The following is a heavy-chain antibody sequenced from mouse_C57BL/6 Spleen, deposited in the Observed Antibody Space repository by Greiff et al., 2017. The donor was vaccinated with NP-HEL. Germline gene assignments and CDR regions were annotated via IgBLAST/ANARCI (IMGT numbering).Heavy chain of an antibody. J-gene: IGHJ3*01. D-gene: IGHD2-3*01. CDR2: INPNNGGT. V-gene: IGHV1-18*01. Sequence: EVQLQQSGPELVKPGASVKIPCKASGYTFTDYNMDWVKQSHGKSLEWIGDINPNNGGTIYNQKFKGKATFTVDKSSSTAYMELRSLTSEDTAVYYCARADDGYLAYWGQGTLVTVAA. CDR3: ARADDGYLAY. CDR1: GYTFTDYN.